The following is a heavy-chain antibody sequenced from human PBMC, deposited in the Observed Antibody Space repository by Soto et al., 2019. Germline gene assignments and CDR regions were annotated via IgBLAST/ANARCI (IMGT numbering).Heavy chain of an antibody. CDR2: IHPSKSST. J-gene: IGHJ3*02. CDR3: ARGVGYGGISENFDM. Sequence: PGESVKISCKVSGCNFNNYWFAWVRQMPGKGLEWMGIIHPSKSSTRYSPSFEGQVTISAHESISTAYLQWSSLNASDTAMYYCARGVGYGGISENFDMVAQGTMVTVSS. D-gene: IGHD2-8*01. CDR1: GCNFNNYW. V-gene: IGHV5-51*01.